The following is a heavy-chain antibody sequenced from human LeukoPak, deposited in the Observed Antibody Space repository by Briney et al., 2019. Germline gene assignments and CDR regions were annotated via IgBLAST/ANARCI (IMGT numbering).Heavy chain of an antibody. Sequence: GGSLRLSCAASGFPFSSYAMHWLRQAPGKGLEWVAVIWFDGGKIYYADSVKGRFTISRDNSKNTVYLQMNSLRVEDTAVYHCARDFTDIRGGGYFDNWGQGTLVTVSS. CDR1: GFPFSSYA. CDR2: IWFDGGKI. CDR3: ARDFTDIRGGGYFDN. D-gene: IGHD2-15*01. J-gene: IGHJ4*02. V-gene: IGHV3-33*01.